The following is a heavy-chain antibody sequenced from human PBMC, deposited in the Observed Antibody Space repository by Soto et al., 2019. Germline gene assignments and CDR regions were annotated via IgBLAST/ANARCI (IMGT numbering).Heavy chain of an antibody. CDR2: INHSGST. CDR3: ARVSVTMVRGVNGPGMDV. D-gene: IGHD3-10*01. V-gene: IGHV4-34*01. CDR1: GGSFSGYY. J-gene: IGHJ6*02. Sequence: SETLSLTCAVYGGSFSGYYWSWIRQPPGKGLVWICEINHSGSTNYNPSLKSRVTISVDTSKNLFSLKLSSVTAADTAVYYCARVSVTMVRGVNGPGMDVWGQGTTVTVSS.